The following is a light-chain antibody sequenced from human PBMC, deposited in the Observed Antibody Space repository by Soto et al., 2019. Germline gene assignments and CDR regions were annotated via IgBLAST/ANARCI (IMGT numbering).Light chain of an antibody. J-gene: IGKJ4*01. CDR1: QSVTNN. Sequence: EIVMTQSPDTLSVSPGESATLSCRASQSVTNNFAWYQQKPGQAPRLLIYGASRRATGIPARFSGSGSGTEFTLTISSLQSEDFAVYYCQQYNNWPLTFGGGTKVEI. CDR3: QQYNNWPLT. CDR2: GAS. V-gene: IGKV3-15*01.